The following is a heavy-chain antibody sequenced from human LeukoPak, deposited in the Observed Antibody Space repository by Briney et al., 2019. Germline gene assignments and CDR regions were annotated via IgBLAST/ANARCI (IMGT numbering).Heavy chain of an antibody. CDR3: ATRGDILTGYPYYFDY. CDR1: RFTFSDYS. D-gene: IGHD3-9*01. J-gene: IGHJ4*02. Sequence: PGGSLRLSCAASRFTFSDYSMSWVRQAPGKGLEWVSAISGSGGSTYYADSVKGRFTISRDNSKNTLYLQMNSLRAEDTAVYYCATRGDILTGYPYYFDYWGQGTLVTVSS. CDR2: ISGSGGST. V-gene: IGHV3-23*01.